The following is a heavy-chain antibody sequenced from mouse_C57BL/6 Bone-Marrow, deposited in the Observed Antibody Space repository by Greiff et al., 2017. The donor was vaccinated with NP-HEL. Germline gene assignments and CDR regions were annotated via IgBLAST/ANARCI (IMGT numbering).Heavy chain of an antibody. V-gene: IGHV1-81*01. D-gene: IGHD1-1*01. CDR1: GYTFTSYG. Sequence: QVQLQQSGAELARPGASVKLSCKASGYTFTSYGISWVKQRPGQGLEWIGEIYPRSGNTYYNEKFKGKATLTADKSSSTAYMELRSLTSEDSAVYFCDVSPGDYGSFYFDYWGQGTTLTVSS. CDR2: IYPRSGNT. CDR3: DVSPGDYGSFYFDY. J-gene: IGHJ2*01.